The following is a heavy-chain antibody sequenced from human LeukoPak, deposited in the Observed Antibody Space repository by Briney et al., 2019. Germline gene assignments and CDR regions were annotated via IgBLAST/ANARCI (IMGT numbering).Heavy chain of an antibody. D-gene: IGHD3-22*01. V-gene: IGHV4-59*01. Sequence: SPSETLSLTCTLSGGSISSYYWSWTRQPPGKGLEWIACNSYSGSTKSSPPLKGRVTNSVNTSKNQLSLKLSSVTAADTAVDYCAREPGCGSRGYLNGFDPWGQGTLVTVSS. CDR1: GGSISSYY. CDR3: AREPGCGSRGYLNGFDP. J-gene: IGHJ5*02. CDR2: NSYSGST.